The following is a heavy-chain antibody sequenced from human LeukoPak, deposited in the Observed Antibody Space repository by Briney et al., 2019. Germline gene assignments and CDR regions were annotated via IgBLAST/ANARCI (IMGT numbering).Heavy chain of an antibody. D-gene: IGHD3-3*01. V-gene: IGHV3-21*01. CDR1: GITFKNYN. J-gene: IGHJ4*02. CDR3: AKDFGTFWSGFGPDY. CDR2: IGSASSCV. Sequence: GGSLSLSCAASGITFKNYNMNWVRQAPGKGLEWVAFIGSASSCVFYADSVKGRFTISRDNAKNSLYLQMNSLRAEDTAVYYCAKDFGTFWSGFGPDYWGQGTLVTVSS.